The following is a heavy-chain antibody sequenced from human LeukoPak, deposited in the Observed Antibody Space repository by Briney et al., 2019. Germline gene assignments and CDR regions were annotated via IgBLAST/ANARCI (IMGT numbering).Heavy chain of an antibody. Sequence: GSVKVSCKASGYPFNGYYLHWVRQAPGQGLEWMGWINPNNGDTNYGDKFEARVTMTRDTSINTAYMELTSLRSDDTAVYYCARDLADDFDSSAINWFAPWGPGTLVTVSS. D-gene: IGHD3-22*01. CDR1: GYPFNGYY. CDR3: ARDLADDFDSSAINWFAP. V-gene: IGHV1-2*07. J-gene: IGHJ5*02. CDR2: INPNNGDT.